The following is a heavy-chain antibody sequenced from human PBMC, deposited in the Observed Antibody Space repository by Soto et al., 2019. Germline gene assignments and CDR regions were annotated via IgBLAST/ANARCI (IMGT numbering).Heavy chain of an antibody. Sequence: QVQLQESGPGLVKPSGTLSLTCAVSGGSISRSNWWSWVRQTPGKGLEWSGEIYHSGSTNYNPSLKSRVTISVDKSKNQFSLKLSSVSAADTAVYYCARERAFGESSPGYYYYGMDVWGQGTTVTVSS. CDR3: ARERAFGESSPGYYYYGMDV. CDR2: IYHSGST. D-gene: IGHD3-10*01. J-gene: IGHJ6*02. V-gene: IGHV4-4*02. CDR1: GGSISRSNW.